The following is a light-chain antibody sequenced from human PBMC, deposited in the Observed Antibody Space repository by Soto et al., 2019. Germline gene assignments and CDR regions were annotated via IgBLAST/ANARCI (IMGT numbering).Light chain of an antibody. CDR1: QSLVYSDGNPY. CDR3: LT. V-gene: IGKV2-30*01. CDR2: KVS. J-gene: IGKJ4*01. Sequence: DVVMTHSPLSLPVSRGQPASISCGASQSLVYSDGNPYLSSFQQRPGQSPRRLIYKVSDRGSGVRDRFSGSGSGTDFTPKVSRVEAADAGHWPPLTFGGGTKVEIK.